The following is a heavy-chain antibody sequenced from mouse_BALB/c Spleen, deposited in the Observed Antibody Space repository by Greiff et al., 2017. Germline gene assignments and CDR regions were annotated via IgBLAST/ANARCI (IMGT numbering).Heavy chain of an antibody. V-gene: IGHV1S29*02. D-gene: IGHD2-1*01. CDR2: IYPYNGGT. Sequence: VQLQQSGPELVKPGASVKISCKASGYTFTDYNMHWVKQSHGKSLEWIGYIYPYNGGTGYNQKFKSKATLTVDNSSSTAYMELRSLTSEDSAVYYCSRGGNYVDYYARDYGGQGTAVTVS. J-gene: IGHJ4*01. CDR1: GYTFTDYN. CDR3: SRGGNYVDYYARDY.